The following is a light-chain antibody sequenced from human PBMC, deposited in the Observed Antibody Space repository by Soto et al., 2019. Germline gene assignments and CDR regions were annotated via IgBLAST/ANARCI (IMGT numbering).Light chain of an antibody. CDR3: SSYTSSSTLVV. V-gene: IGLV2-14*03. J-gene: IGLJ2*01. Sequence: QSALTQPASVSGSPGQSITFSCTGTSSDVGDYNYVSWYQQHPGKAPKLMIYDVSKRPSGVSNRFSGSKSGNTASLTISGLQAEDDDEYYCSSYTSSSTLVVFGGGTKLTVL. CDR2: DVS. CDR1: SSDVGDYNY.